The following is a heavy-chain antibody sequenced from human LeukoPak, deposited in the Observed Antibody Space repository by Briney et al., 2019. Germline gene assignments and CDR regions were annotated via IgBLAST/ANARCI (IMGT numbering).Heavy chain of an antibody. CDR2: IKQDGSEK. Sequence: GGSLRLSCAASGFTFSSYWMSWVRQAPGKGLQWVANIKQDGSEKYYVDSVKGRFTISRDNAKNSLYLQMNSLRAEGTAVYYCARTLRSSGWYFRYWGQGTLVTVSS. D-gene: IGHD6-19*01. J-gene: IGHJ4*02. V-gene: IGHV3-7*01. CDR3: ARTLRSSGWYFRY. CDR1: GFTFSSYW.